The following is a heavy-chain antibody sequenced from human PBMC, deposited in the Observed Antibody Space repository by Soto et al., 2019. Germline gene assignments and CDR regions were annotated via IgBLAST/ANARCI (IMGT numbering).Heavy chain of an antibody. J-gene: IGHJ5*02. CDR2: ISWNSGSI. D-gene: IGHD6-13*01. V-gene: IGHV3-9*01. CDR3: AKAKDPGIAAAGTWFDP. Sequence: EVQLVESGGGLVQPGRSLRLSCAASGFTFDDYAMHWVRQAPGKGLEWVSGISWNSGSIGYADSVKGRFTISRDNAKNSLYLQMNSLRAEDTALYYCAKAKDPGIAAAGTWFDPWGQGTLVTVSS. CDR1: GFTFDDYA.